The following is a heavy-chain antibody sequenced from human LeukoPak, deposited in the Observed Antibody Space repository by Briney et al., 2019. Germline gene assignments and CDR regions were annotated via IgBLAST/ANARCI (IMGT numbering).Heavy chain of an antibody. J-gene: IGHJ6*02. CDR2: INHSGST. V-gene: IGHV4-34*01. CDR1: GGSFSGYY. D-gene: IGHD2-2*01. Sequence: SETLSLTCAVYGGSFSGYYWSWIRQPPGKGLEWIGKINHSGSTNYNPSIKSRVTISIDTSRNQFSLKVSSVTATDTAVYYCASTIVVVPAADRPYYYYGMDVWGQGTTVTVSS. CDR3: ASTIVVVPAADRPYYYYGMDV.